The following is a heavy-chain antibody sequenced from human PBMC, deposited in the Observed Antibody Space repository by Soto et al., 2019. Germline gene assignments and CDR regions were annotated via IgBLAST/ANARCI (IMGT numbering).Heavy chain of an antibody. CDR2: ISYDGSNK. CDR3: ARDPLWGTAMVHWYFDL. V-gene: IGHV3-30-3*01. Sequence: QVQLVESGGGVVQPGRSLRLSCAASGFTFSSYAMHWVRQAPGKGLEWVAVISYDGSNKYYADSVKGRFTISRDNSKNXXYLQMNTLRADDTAVYYCARDPLWGTAMVHWYFDLWGRGTLVTVSS. J-gene: IGHJ2*01. D-gene: IGHD5-18*01. CDR1: GFTFSSYA.